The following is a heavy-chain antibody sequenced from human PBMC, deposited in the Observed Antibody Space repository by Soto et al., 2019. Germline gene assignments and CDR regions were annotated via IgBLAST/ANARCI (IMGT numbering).Heavy chain of an antibody. Sequence: QVQLQQWGAGLLEPSETLSLTCAVHGGSFSGHSWTWIRQYPGKGLELIGDINDSGRVNYRPSLKSRVTIALDTSKNQFSLTLSAVTAADTAMYYCSTRAYDTNGYYRFDPWGQGTLVTVSS. CDR3: STRAYDTNGYYRFDP. D-gene: IGHD3-22*01. V-gene: IGHV4-34*01. J-gene: IGHJ5*01. CDR2: INDSGRV. CDR1: GGSFSGHS.